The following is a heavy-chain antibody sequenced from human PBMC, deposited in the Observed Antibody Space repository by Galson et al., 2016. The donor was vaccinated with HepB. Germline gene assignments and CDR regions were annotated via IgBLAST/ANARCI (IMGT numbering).Heavy chain of an antibody. CDR1: GFTFSSYA. CDR3: ANARGGWTFDI. D-gene: IGHD5-12*01. Sequence: SLRLSCAASGFTFSSYAMTWVRQTPGKGLEWVSSISGNGGATHYTDSVKGRFTISRANSKNTLYLQMNSLRAEDTAVYYCANARGGWTFDIWGQGTMVTDSS. CDR2: ISGNGGAT. V-gene: IGHV3-23*01. J-gene: IGHJ3*02.